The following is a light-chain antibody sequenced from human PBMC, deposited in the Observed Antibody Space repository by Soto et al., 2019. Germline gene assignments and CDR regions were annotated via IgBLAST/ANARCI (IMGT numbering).Light chain of an antibody. CDR3: AAWDDSLDGPV. V-gene: IGLV1-36*01. CDR2: YDD. CDR1: SSNIGNNA. Sequence: QSVLTQPPSVSEAPRQRVTISCSGSSSNIGNNAVNWYQQLPGKAPKLLIYYDDLLPSGVSDRFSGSKSGTSASLAISGLQAEDGAYYYCAAWDDSLDGPVFGGGTKPTGL. J-gene: IGLJ2*01.